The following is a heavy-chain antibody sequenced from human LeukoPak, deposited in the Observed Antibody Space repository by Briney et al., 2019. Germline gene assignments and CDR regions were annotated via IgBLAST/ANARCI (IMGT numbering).Heavy chain of an antibody. J-gene: IGHJ4*02. CDR1: GFSFSDYD. D-gene: IGHD6-19*01. CDR2: IRSSGNTI. V-gene: IGHV3-11*04. CDR3: ARDASALY. Sequence: GGSLRLSCAASGFSFSDYDMSWIRQAPGKGLEWVSYIRSSGNTIYYADSVRGRFTISRDNAKNSLFLRMNSLRDDDTSVYFCARDASALYWGRGTLVTVSS.